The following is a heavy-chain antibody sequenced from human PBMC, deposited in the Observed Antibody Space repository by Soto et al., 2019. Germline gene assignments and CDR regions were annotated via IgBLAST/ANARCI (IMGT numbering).Heavy chain of an antibody. Sequence: PGGSLRLSCAASGFTFSSYSMNWVRQAPGKGLEWVSSISSSSSYIYYADSVKGRFTISRDNAKNSLYLQMNSLRAEDTAVYYRARETPTWYYYDSSGSLDYWGQGTLVTVSS. CDR1: GFTFSSYS. CDR2: ISSSSSYI. D-gene: IGHD3-22*01. V-gene: IGHV3-21*01. CDR3: ARETPTWYYYDSSGSLDY. J-gene: IGHJ4*02.